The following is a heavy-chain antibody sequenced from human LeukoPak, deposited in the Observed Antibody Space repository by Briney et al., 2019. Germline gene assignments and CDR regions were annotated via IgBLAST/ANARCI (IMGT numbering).Heavy chain of an antibody. Sequence: GGSLRLSCAASGFTFSFYGMNWVRQAPGKGLEWVSAIRGSGDRTHYADSVKGRFTISRDNSKNTLYLQMNSLRAEDTAVYYCAKDSKIVGATFRSYHYMDVWGKGTAVTVSS. V-gene: IGHV3-23*01. D-gene: IGHD1-26*01. J-gene: IGHJ6*03. CDR1: GFTFSFYG. CDR2: IRGSGDRT. CDR3: AKDSKIVGATFRSYHYMDV.